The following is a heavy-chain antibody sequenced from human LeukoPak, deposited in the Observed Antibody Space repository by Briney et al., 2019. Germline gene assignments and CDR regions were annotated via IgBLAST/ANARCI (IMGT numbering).Heavy chain of an antibody. CDR1: GGSFSGYY. CDR3: ARDRTHSGSYYYYYYYMDV. Sequence: SETLSLTCAVYGGSFSGYYWSWIRQPPGKGLEWIGEINHSGSTNYNPSLKSRVTISVDTSKNQFSLKLSSVTAADTAVYYCARDRTHSGSYYYYYYYMDVWGKGTTVTISS. V-gene: IGHV4-34*01. CDR2: INHSGST. J-gene: IGHJ6*03. D-gene: IGHD3-10*01.